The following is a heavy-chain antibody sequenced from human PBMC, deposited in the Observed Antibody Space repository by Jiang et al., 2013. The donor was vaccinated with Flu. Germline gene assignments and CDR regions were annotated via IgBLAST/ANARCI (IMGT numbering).Heavy chain of an antibody. J-gene: IGHJ6*02. D-gene: IGHD6-13*01. CDR1: GYTFMNFG. V-gene: IGHV1-18*01. Sequence: GAEVKKPGASVKVSCKASGYTFMNFGINWVRQAPGQGLEWMGWISGYNDNTKYAQKMQGRVTMTTDTSTSTAYMEMRSLRFDDTAVYYCARGGIAASGTGYYYGMDVWGQGTSGHRLL. CDR2: ISGYNDNT. CDR3: ARGGIAASGTGYYYGMDV.